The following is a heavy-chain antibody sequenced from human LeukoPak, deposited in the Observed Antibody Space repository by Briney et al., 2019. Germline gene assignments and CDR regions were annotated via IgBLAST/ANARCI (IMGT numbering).Heavy chain of an antibody. CDR1: GFTFDDYA. J-gene: IGHJ3*02. V-gene: IGHV3-9*01. CDR3: ARDRVATVVTDMDAFDI. D-gene: IGHD4-23*01. Sequence: GRSLRLSCAASGFTFDDYAMHWVRQAPGKGLEWVSGISWNSGSIGYADSVKGRFTISRDNAKNSLYLQMNSLRAEDTAVYYCARDRVATVVTDMDAFDIWGQGTMVTVSS. CDR2: ISWNSGSI.